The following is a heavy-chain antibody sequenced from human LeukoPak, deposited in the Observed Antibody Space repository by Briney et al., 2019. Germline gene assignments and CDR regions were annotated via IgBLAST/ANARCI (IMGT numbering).Heavy chain of an antibody. D-gene: IGHD3-10*01. V-gene: IGHV3-53*01. Sequence: GGSLRLSCAASGFTVSSNYMSWVRQAPGKGLEWVSVIYSGGSTYYADSVKGRFTISRDNSKNTLYLRMNSLRAEDTAVYYCASGSGSYCTPYYYMGAWDTGPTVTVSS. CDR1: GFTVSSNY. CDR2: IYSGGST. J-gene: IGHJ6*03. CDR3: ASGSGSYCTPYYYMGA.